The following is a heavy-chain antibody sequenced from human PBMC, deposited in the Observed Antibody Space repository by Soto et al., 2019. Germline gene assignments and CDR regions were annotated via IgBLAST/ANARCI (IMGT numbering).Heavy chain of an antibody. V-gene: IGHV3-30*03. CDR3: AGDRRQWLTNYYYYGMDV. CDR1: GFTFSSYG. D-gene: IGHD6-19*01. Sequence: VGSLRLSCAASGFTFSSYGMHWVRQAPGKGLEWVAVISYDGSNKYYADSVKGRFTISRDNSKNTLYLQMNSLRAEATAVYYCAGDRRQWLTNYYYYGMDVWGQGTTVTVSS. J-gene: IGHJ6*02. CDR2: ISYDGSNK.